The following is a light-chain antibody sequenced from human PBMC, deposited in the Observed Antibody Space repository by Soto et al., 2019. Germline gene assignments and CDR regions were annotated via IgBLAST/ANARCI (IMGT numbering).Light chain of an antibody. CDR1: TSKIGSNT. CDR3: RAWADTLNGWV. Sequence: QSALTQPPSASGTPGQTVTISCSGGTSKIGSNTINWYQHLPGMAPKLLIYSNNQRPSGVPDRFSGSKSGTSASLAISRLQSEDEADFYCRAWADTLNGWVFGGGTKLPVL. CDR2: SNN. J-gene: IGLJ3*02. V-gene: IGLV1-44*01.